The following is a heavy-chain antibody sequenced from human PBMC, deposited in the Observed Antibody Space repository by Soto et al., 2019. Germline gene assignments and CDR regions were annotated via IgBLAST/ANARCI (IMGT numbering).Heavy chain of an antibody. J-gene: IGHJ6*02. V-gene: IGHV5-51*01. CDR1: GYSFTSYW. D-gene: IGHD5-12*01. CDR2: IYPGDSDT. Sequence: GESLKISCKGSGYSFTSYWIGWVRQMPGKGLEWMGIIYPGDSDTRYSPSFQGQVTISADKSISTAYLQWSSLKASDTAMYYCARQREMATSADYYGMDVWGQGTTVTVSS. CDR3: ARQREMATSADYYGMDV.